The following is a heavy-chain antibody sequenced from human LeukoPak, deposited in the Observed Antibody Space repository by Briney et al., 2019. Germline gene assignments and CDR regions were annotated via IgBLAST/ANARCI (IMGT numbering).Heavy chain of an antibody. J-gene: IGHJ4*02. Sequence: GGSLRLSCAASGFTFSSYATSWVRQAPGKGLEWVSAISGSGGSTYYADSVKGRFTISRDNSKNTLYLQMNSLRAEDTAVYYCARESGSDSRGYFDYWGQGTLVTVSS. CDR1: GFTFSSYA. CDR3: ARESGSDSRGYFDY. V-gene: IGHV3-23*01. CDR2: ISGSGGST. D-gene: IGHD1-26*01.